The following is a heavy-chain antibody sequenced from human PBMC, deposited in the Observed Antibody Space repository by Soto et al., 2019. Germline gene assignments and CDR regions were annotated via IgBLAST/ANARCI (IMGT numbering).Heavy chain of an antibody. CDR3: AKSGSSGWYGWFDP. V-gene: IGHV2-5*01. J-gene: IGHJ5*02. CDR2: IYWNDDK. Sequence: SGPTLVNPTQTLTLTCIFSGFSLRTSGAGVGWIRQPPGKALEWLGFIYWNDDKRYSPSLKSMLTITKDTSKNQVVLTMTNMDPVDTATYYCAKSGSSGWYGWFDPWGQGTLVTVSS. CDR1: GFSLRTSGAG. D-gene: IGHD6-19*01.